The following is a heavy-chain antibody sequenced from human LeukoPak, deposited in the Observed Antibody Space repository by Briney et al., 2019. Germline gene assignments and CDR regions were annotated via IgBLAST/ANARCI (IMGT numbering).Heavy chain of an antibody. CDR1: GASISSGGYY. J-gene: IGHJ4*02. CDR2: SHYSGTT. CDR3: ARDGPTSVL. Sequence: SETLSLTCTVSGASISSGGYYWSWIRQQPGKGLEWIGYSHYSGTTYYNTSLKSRVAISVDTSKNQFSLKLSSVTAADTAVYYCARDGPTSVLWGQGTLVTASS. D-gene: IGHD1-1*01. V-gene: IGHV4-31*03.